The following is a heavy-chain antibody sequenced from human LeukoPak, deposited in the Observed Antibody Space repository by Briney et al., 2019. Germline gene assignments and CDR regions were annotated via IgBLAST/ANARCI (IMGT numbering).Heavy chain of an antibody. Sequence: PSETLSLTCTVSGGSISSSSYYWGWIRQPPGKGLEWIGRIYYSGSTYYNPSLKSRVTISVDTSKNQFSLKLSSVTAADTAVYYCARQGGSTSVNDYWGQGTLVTVSS. CDR1: GGSISSSSYY. D-gene: IGHD3-10*01. J-gene: IGHJ4*02. CDR3: ARQGGSTSVNDY. V-gene: IGHV4-39*07. CDR2: IYYSGST.